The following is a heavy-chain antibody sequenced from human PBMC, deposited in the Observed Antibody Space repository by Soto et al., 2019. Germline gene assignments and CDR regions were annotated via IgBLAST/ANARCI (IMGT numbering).Heavy chain of an antibody. CDR2: INPSGGST. Sequence: ASVKVSCKASGYTFTSYYMHWVRQAPGQGLEWMGIINPSGGSTSYAQKFQGRVTMTKDTSTDTAYMELSSLRSEDTAVYYCATNGNLLDYVLAFDIWGQGTMVTVSS. CDR1: GYTFTSYY. D-gene: IGHD4-17*01. J-gene: IGHJ3*02. CDR3: ATNGNLLDYVLAFDI. V-gene: IGHV1-46*01.